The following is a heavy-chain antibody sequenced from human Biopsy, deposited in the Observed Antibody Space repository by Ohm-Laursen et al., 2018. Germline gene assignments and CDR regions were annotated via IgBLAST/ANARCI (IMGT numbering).Heavy chain of an antibody. Sequence: SLRLSCAASGFTFSNFNMNWFRQAPGEGLEWVSYISSSSESIYYADSVRGRFTVSRDNAQSSMYLQMNSLRADDTAVYYCATDDYSGDSAYWGQGTLVTVSS. D-gene: IGHD4-23*01. J-gene: IGHJ4*02. CDR3: ATDDYSGDSAY. CDR2: ISSSSESI. CDR1: GFTFSNFN. V-gene: IGHV3-48*01.